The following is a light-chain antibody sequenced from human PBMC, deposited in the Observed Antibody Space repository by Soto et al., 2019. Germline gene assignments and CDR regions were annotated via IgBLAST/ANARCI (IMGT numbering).Light chain of an antibody. Sequence: DMVMTQSPVTLSVSPWESATLSCRARQSVISNLAWYQQKPGQAPRLLIYGASTRATGIPDRFSGSGSGTEFTLTISSLQSGDFAVYYCQQYNRWPFTFGPGTKVDIK. V-gene: IGKV3-15*01. CDR1: QSVISN. J-gene: IGKJ3*01. CDR3: QQYNRWPFT. CDR2: GAS.